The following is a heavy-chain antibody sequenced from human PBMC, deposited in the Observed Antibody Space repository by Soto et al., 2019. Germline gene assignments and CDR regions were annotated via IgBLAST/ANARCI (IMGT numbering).Heavy chain of an antibody. CDR2: INHSGST. CDR3: ARGIRGYSSSWARGYYYGMDV. V-gene: IGHV4-34*01. D-gene: IGHD6-13*01. Sequence: QVQLQQWGAGLLKPSETLSLTCAVYGGSFSGYYWSWIRQPPGKGLEWIGEINHSGSTNYNPSLKGRVTISVDTSKNQFSLKLSSVTAADTAVYYCARGIRGYSSSWARGYYYGMDVWGQGTTVTVSS. CDR1: GGSFSGYY. J-gene: IGHJ6*02.